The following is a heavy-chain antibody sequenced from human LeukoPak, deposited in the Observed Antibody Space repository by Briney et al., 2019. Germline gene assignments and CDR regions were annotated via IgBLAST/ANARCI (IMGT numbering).Heavy chain of an antibody. Sequence: GGSLSLSCAASGFTFSIFWMNWVRQAPGKGLEWVAYIKSDGSEKSYVDSVKGRFTISRDNAKNSLYLQMNSLRAEDTALYYCARARGPIGYSYYFDYWGQGTLVTDSS. CDR3: ARARGPIGYSYYFDY. CDR2: IKSDGSEK. D-gene: IGHD3-22*01. J-gene: IGHJ4*02. V-gene: IGHV3-7*03. CDR1: GFTFSIFW.